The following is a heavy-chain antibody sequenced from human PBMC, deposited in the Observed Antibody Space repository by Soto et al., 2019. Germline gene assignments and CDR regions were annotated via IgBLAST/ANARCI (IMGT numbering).Heavy chain of an antibody. D-gene: IGHD5-12*01. CDR1: GFTLCSFW. J-gene: IGHJ4*01. Sequence: PGVSLRLSCAASGFTLCSFWMQWVRQVPGKGLVWVSRISSDGSGTTYADSVRGRFTISRDNAKNTVYLQMNSLNAEDTAVYYCAARNVALDYCGHGTRVAVSS. CDR3: AARNVALDY. CDR2: ISSDGSGT. V-gene: IGHV3-74*03.